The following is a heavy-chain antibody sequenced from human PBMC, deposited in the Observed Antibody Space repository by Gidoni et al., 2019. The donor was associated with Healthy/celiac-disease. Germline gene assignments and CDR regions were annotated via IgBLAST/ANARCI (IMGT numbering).Heavy chain of an antibody. CDR1: GGSISSYY. Sequence: QVQLQESGPGLVKPSETLSLTCTVSGGSISSYYWSWLRQPPGKGLDWIGYIYHSGSTNYNPSLKSRVTISVDTSKNQFSLKLSSVTAADTAVYYCARVLRDGYNYVGFDYWGQGTLVTVSS. J-gene: IGHJ4*02. CDR2: IYHSGST. D-gene: IGHD5-12*01. CDR3: ARVLRDGYNYVGFDY. V-gene: IGHV4-59*01.